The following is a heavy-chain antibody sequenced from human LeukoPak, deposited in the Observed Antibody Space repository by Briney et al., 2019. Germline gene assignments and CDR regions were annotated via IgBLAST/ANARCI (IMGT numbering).Heavy chain of an antibody. CDR3: VRDRDPQVFYYYMEV. V-gene: IGHV3-74*01. J-gene: IGHJ6*03. D-gene: IGHD3-16*01. Sequence: GGSLRLSCAASGLIFSKYWMHWVRQAAGKGLVWVSRINNDGSSTSYVDSVKGRFTISRDSAQNTLYLQMNSLTAEDTAVYYRVRDRDPQVFYYYMEVWGKGTTVTVSS. CDR1: GLIFSKYW. CDR2: INNDGSST.